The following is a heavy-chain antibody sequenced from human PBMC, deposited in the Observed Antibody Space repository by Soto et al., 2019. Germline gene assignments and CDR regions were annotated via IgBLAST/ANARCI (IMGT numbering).Heavy chain of an antibody. CDR3: ARDEKYQLDTYYYGMDV. J-gene: IGHJ6*02. V-gene: IGHV4-31*03. Sequence: SETLSLTGTVSGGSISSGGYYWSWIRQHPGKGLEWIGYIYYSGSTYYNPSLKSRVTISVDTSKNQFSLKLSSVTAAGTAVYYCARDEKYQLDTYYYGMDVWGQGTTVTVSS. D-gene: IGHD2-2*01. CDR2: IYYSGST. CDR1: GGSISSGGYY.